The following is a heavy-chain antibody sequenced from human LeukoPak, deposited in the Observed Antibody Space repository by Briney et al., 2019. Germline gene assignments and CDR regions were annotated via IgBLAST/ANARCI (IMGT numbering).Heavy chain of an antibody. D-gene: IGHD6-19*01. CDR2: ISSSSSYI. CDR3: ARDPGQWRMAPSDY. J-gene: IGHJ4*02. CDR1: GFTFSSYS. Sequence: GGSLRLSCAASGFTFSSYSMNWVRQAPGKGLDWVSSISSSSSYIYYADSVKGRFTISRDNAKNSLYLQMNSLRAEDTAVYYCARDPGQWRMAPSDYWGQGTLVTVSS. V-gene: IGHV3-21*04.